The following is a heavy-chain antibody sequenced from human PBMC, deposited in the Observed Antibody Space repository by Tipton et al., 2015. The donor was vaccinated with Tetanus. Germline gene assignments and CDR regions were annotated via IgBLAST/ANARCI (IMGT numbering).Heavy chain of an antibody. Sequence: TLSLTCTVSGVSISGGRYYWSWIRQRPGKGLEWIGDIYSSGSTYTDPSLKGRVAISVDTSENQFYLRLNSVTAADTAVYYCARDQARGARGWNYFDFWGLGTLVTVSS. D-gene: IGHD1-26*01. V-gene: IGHV4-31*03. CDR3: ARDQARGARGWNYFDF. CDR1: GVSISGGRYY. CDR2: IYSSGST. J-gene: IGHJ4*02.